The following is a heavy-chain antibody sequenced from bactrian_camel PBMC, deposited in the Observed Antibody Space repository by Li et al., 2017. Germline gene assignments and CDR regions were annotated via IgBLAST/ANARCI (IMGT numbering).Heavy chain of an antibody. CDR3: VKDLGAPYDLFGGSTYGEAFAY. CDR2: IDSSGDT. D-gene: IGHD6*01. Sequence: HVQLVESGGNSVQAGGSLRFSCAVSGDTVSRLYMAWFRQAPGKEREGVASIDSSGDTAYADSVKGRFTISRDNAKNTLRLQLNNLKIEDTAMYYCVKDLGAPYDLFGGSTYGEAFAYWGQGTQVTV. J-gene: IGHJ4*01. CDR1: GDTVSRLY. V-gene: IGHV3S55*01.